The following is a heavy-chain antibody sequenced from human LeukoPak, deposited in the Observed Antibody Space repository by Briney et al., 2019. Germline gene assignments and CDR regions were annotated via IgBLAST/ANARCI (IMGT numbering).Heavy chain of an antibody. V-gene: IGHV3-53*01. J-gene: IGHJ4*02. D-gene: IGHD5-24*01. Sequence: PGGSLRLSCAASGFTVSSNYMSWVRQAPGKGLEWVSVIYSGGSTYYADSVKGRFTISRDNSKNTLYLQMNSLRAEDTAVNYCARAERWLQYGYWGQGTLVTVSS. CDR1: GFTVSSNY. CDR2: IYSGGST. CDR3: ARAERWLQYGY.